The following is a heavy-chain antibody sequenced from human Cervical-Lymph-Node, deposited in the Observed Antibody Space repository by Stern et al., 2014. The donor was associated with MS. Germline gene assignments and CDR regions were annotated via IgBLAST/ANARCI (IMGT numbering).Heavy chain of an antibody. CDR2: ISSSSTYI. J-gene: IGHJ3*02. V-gene: IGHV3-21*01. CDR1: GFTFSTNS. Sequence: EVQLVESGGGLVKPGGSLRLSCAGSGFTFSTNSMNWVRQAPGKGLEWVSSISSSSTYIFYADSVKGRFTISRDNAENSLYLQMNSLRAEDTAVYYCARGLGSGSQRAFDIWGQGTMVTVSS. D-gene: IGHD1-26*01. CDR3: ARGLGSGSQRAFDI.